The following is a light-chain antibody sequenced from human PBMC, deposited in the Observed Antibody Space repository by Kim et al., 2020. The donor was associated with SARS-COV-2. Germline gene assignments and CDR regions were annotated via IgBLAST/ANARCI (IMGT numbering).Light chain of an antibody. Sequence: QLVLTQSPSASASLGASVKLTCTLSSGHSSYAIAWHQQQPEKGPRYSMKLNSDGSHCKGDGIPDRFSGSSSGAERYLTISSLQSEDEADYYCQTWGTGIVVFGGGTQLTVL. CDR3: QTWGTGIVV. V-gene: IGLV4-69*01. CDR2: LNSDGSH. CDR1: SGHSSYA. J-gene: IGLJ2*01.